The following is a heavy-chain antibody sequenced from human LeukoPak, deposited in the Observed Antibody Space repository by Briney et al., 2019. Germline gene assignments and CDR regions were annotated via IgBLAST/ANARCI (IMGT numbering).Heavy chain of an antibody. Sequence: SQTLSLTCTVSGGSISSGGYYWSWIRQHPGKGLEWIGYIYYSGSTYYNPSLKSRVTISVDTSKNQFSLKLCSVTAADTAVYYCARAPVVAHSSSFGMDVWGQGTTVTVSS. CDR3: ARAPVVAHSSSFGMDV. CDR2: IYYSGST. D-gene: IGHD6-6*01. CDR1: GGSISSGGYY. J-gene: IGHJ6*02. V-gene: IGHV4-31*03.